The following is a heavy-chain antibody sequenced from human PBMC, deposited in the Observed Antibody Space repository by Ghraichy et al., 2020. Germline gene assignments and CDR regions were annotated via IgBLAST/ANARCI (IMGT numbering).Heavy chain of an antibody. CDR1: GGSISSYY. D-gene: IGHD1-26*01. V-gene: IGHV4-59*01. CDR2: IYYSGST. CDR3: ARLGIVGATTPLYYFDY. Sequence: SETLSLTCTVSGGSISSYYWSWIRQPPGKGLEWIGYIYYSGSTNYNPSLKSRVTISVDTSKNQFSLKLSSVTAADTAVYYCARLGIVGATTPLYYFDYWGQGTLVTVSS. J-gene: IGHJ4*02.